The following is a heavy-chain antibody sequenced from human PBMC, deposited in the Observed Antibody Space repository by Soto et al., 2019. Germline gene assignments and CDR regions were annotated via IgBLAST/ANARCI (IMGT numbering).Heavy chain of an antibody. D-gene: IGHD6-6*01. J-gene: IGHJ5*02. CDR2: LSSNGGT. V-gene: IGHV4-59*01. CDR3: AWGDPRQLADP. Sequence: TEKLSHTYTVPGDSNGNSYWSWIRQAPCKGPEWLGYLSSNGGTNHNPSLQGRATMSVDTSKNRFSLNLNSVTAVDTAVYYCAWGDPRQLADPLGQ. CDR1: GDSNGNSY.